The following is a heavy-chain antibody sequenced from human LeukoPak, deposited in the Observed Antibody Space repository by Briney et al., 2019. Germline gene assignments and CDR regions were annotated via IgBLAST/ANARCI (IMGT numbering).Heavy chain of an antibody. D-gene: IGHD2-8*02. CDR2: IKSDGSSS. CDR3: ATGGVCYLPHDY. V-gene: IGHV3-74*01. Sequence: GSLRLSYASSGFSFSSYWKHWVRRAPGKGLVWVSRIKSDGSSSGYADSVKGRFTISRDNAKNTLYLQMNSLIVEDTAVYYCATGGVCYLPHDYWGQGTLVTVSS. J-gene: IGHJ4*02. CDR1: GFSFSSYW.